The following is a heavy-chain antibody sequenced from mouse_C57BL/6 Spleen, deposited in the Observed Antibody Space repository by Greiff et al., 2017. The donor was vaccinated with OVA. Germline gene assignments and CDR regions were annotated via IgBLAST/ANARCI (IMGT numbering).Heavy chain of an antibody. CDR3: ARVGRYFDY. D-gene: IGHD4-1*01. Sequence: VQLQQSGPELVKPGASVKISCKASGYSFTGYYMNWVKQSPEKSLEWIGEINPSTGGTTYNQKFKAKATLTVDKSSSTAYMQLKSLTSEDSAVYYCARVGRYFDYWGQGTTLTVSS. CDR1: GYSFTGYY. CDR2: INPSTGGT. J-gene: IGHJ2*01. V-gene: IGHV1-42*01.